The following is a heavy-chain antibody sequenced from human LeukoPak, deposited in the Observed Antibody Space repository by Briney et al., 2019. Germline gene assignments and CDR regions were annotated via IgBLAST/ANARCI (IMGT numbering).Heavy chain of an antibody. J-gene: IGHJ4*02. V-gene: IGHV4-59*01. CDR3: ARGRDYYDTSAGY. Sequence: SETLSLTCSVSGGSFSSYYWSWIRQPPGKGLEWIAFIYYSGSANYNPSLKSRVTISVDTSKNQFSLKLSSVTTADTAVYYCARGRDYYDTSAGYWGQGTLVTVSS. D-gene: IGHD3-22*01. CDR2: IYYSGSA. CDR1: GGSFSSYY.